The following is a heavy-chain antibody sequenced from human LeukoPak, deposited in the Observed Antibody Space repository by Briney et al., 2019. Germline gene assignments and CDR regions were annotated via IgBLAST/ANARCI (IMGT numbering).Heavy chain of an antibody. D-gene: IGHD4-17*01. J-gene: IGHJ5*02. CDR3: AKLQTTVTTGGWFDP. CDR1: GFTFSSYA. CDR2: ISGSGGST. Sequence: PGGSLRLSCAASGFTFSSYAMSWVRQAPGKGLEWVSAISGSGGSTYYADSVKGRFTIPRDNSKNTLYLQMNSLRAEDTAVYYCAKLQTTVTTGGWFDPWGQGTLVTVSS. V-gene: IGHV3-23*01.